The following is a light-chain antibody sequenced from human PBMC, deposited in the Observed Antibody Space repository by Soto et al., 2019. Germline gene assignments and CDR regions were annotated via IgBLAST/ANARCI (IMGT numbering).Light chain of an antibody. CDR3: QQRSNWPSIT. V-gene: IGKV3-11*01. Sequence: EIVLTQSPATLALSPGERATLSCRASQSVSSYLAWYQQKPGQAPRLLISDASNRATGIPVRLSGSGFGTDFTLTISSLEAEDSAVYYCQQRSNWPSITFGQGTRLEIK. CDR1: QSVSSY. J-gene: IGKJ5*01. CDR2: DAS.